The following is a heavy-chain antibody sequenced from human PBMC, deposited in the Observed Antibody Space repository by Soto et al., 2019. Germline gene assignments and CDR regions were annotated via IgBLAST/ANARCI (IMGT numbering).Heavy chain of an antibody. CDR1: GGSINSGGYY. J-gene: IGHJ4*02. CDR2: IYYSGST. CDR3: ARALGGCSGGSCYGDIEYFDY. V-gene: IGHV4-31*03. Sequence: QVQLQESGPGLVKPSQTLSLTCTVSGGSINSGGYYWSWIRQHPGKGLEWIGYIYYSGSTYYNPSLKSRVTISVDTSKNQFSLKLSSVTAADTAVYYCARALGGCSGGSCYGDIEYFDYWGQGTLVTVSS. D-gene: IGHD2-15*01.